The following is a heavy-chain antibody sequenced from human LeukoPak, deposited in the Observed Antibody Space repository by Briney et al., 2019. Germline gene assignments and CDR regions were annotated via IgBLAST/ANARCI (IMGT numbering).Heavy chain of an antibody. V-gene: IGHV3-66*02. CDR1: GFTVTGNY. Sequence: GGSLRLSCAASGFTVTGNYMSWVRQAPGKGLEWVSLIYSGGSTDYADSVKGRFTISRDNSKNTLYLQMNSLRAEDTAVYYCARDGPYCTNGICYRKYYFDYWGQGTQVTVSS. CDR2: IYSGGST. J-gene: IGHJ4*02. CDR3: ARDGPYCTNGICYRKYYFDY. D-gene: IGHD2-8*01.